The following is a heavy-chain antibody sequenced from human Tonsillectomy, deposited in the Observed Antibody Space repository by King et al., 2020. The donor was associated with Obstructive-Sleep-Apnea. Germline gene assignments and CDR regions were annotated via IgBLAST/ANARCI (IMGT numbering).Heavy chain of an antibody. Sequence: VQLVESGGGVVQPGRSLRLSCAASGFTFSSYGMHWVRQAPGKGLEWVAVIWYDGSNKYYVDSVKGRFTISRDNSKNTLYLQMNSLRAEDTAVYYCARAYGAGKGAFDIWGQGTMVTVSS. D-gene: IGHD4/OR15-4a*01. J-gene: IGHJ3*02. CDR1: GFTFSSYG. CDR2: IWYDGSNK. V-gene: IGHV3-33*01. CDR3: ARAYGAGKGAFDI.